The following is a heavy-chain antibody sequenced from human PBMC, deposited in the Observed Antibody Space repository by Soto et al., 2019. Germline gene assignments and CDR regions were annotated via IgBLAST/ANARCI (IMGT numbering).Heavy chain of an antibody. D-gene: IGHD3-3*01. V-gene: IGHV4-59*01. CDR2: IYYSGST. CDR1: GGSISSYY. CDR3: ARDRRGDFWSGYVTYYGMDV. Sequence: SETLSLTCTVSGGSISSYYWSWIRQPPGKGLEWIGYIYYSGSTNYNPSLKSRVTISVDTSKNQFSLKLSSVTAADTAVYYCARDRRGDFWSGYVTYYGMDVWGQGTTVTVSS. J-gene: IGHJ6*02.